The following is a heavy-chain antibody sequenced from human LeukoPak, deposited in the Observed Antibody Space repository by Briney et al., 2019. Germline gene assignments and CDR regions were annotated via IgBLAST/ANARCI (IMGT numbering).Heavy chain of an antibody. CDR3: AKARGSYPSLIDY. CDR1: GFSFSSYG. Sequence: GGSLRPSCAASGFSFSSYGMHWVRQAPGKGLDWVAVIWYDGSNKYYADAVKGRFTISRDNSKNTLYLQMNSLRAEDTAVYYCAKARGSYPSLIDYWGQGTLLTVSS. V-gene: IGHV3-33*06. CDR2: IWYDGSNK. J-gene: IGHJ4*02. D-gene: IGHD1-26*01.